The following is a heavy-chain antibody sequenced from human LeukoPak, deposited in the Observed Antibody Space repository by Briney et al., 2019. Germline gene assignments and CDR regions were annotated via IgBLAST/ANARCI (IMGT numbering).Heavy chain of an antibody. D-gene: IGHD2-15*01. Sequence: SETLSLTCTVSGGSIGSYYWSWIRQPPGKGLEWIGYIYYSGSTNYNPSLKSRVTISVDTSKNQFSLKLSSVTAADTAVYYCARSANVVYYFDYWGQGTLVTVSS. V-gene: IGHV4-59*01. J-gene: IGHJ4*02. CDR2: IYYSGST. CDR3: ARSANVVYYFDY. CDR1: GGSIGSYY.